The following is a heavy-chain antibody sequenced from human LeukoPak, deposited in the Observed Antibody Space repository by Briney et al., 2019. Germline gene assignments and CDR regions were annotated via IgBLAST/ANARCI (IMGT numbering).Heavy chain of an antibody. CDR1: GFTFSDYN. CDR3: ARDYGGYDHSDYDYVDY. J-gene: IGHJ4*02. D-gene: IGHD5-12*01. CDR2: ISSASSAI. V-gene: IGHV3-48*04. Sequence: PGGSLRLSCAASGFTFSDYNMNWVRQAPGKGLEWVSYISSASSAIYYADSVKGRFTISRDNAKNSLYLQMNSLRAEDTAVYYCARDYGGYDHSDYDYVDYWGQGTLVTVSS.